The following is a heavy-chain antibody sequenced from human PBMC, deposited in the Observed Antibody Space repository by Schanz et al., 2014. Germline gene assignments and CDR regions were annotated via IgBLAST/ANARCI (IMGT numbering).Heavy chain of an antibody. D-gene: IGHD2-15*01. J-gene: IGHJ4*02. Sequence: QVQLVQSGAEVKKPGASVKVSCKASGYTFTSDSMHWVRQAPGQGLEWMGMINPSGGSTTYAQKFQGRVTMTRDTSTSTVYMELSRLRSEDTSVYYCARAPTAYCSDTSCLGTPFDYWGQGTLVTVSS. CDR3: ARAPTAYCSDTSCLGTPFDY. CDR2: INPSGGST. CDR1: GYTFTSDS. V-gene: IGHV1-46*01.